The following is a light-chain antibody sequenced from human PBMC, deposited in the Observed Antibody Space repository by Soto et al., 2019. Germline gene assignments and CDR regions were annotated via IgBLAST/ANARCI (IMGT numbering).Light chain of an antibody. CDR1: QSVSIH. CDR2: DTS. J-gene: IGKJ5*01. V-gene: IGKV3-15*01. CDR3: QQYHNWPIT. Sequence: ETVMTQSPGTLSVSLGERATLSCRASQSVSIHLAWYQQKPGQAPRLLIYDTSTRATGIPARFSGSGSGTEFTLTIGILQSEDFTVYHCQQYHNWPITFGRGTRLEIK.